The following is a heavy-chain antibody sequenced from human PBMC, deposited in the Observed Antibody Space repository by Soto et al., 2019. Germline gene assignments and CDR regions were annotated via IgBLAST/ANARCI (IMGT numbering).Heavy chain of an antibody. Sequence: GGSLRLSCAASGFTFSSYSMNWVRQAPGKGLEWVSSISSSSSYIYYADSVKGRFTISRDNAKNSLYLQMNSLRAEDTAVYYCARVPLWLKVGASNIDYWGQGTLVTVSS. CDR2: ISSSSSYI. V-gene: IGHV3-21*01. CDR3: ARVPLWLKVGASNIDY. J-gene: IGHJ4*02. CDR1: GFTFSSYS. D-gene: IGHD1-26*01.